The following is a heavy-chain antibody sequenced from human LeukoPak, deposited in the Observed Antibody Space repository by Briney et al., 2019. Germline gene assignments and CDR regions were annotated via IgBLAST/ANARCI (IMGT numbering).Heavy chain of an antibody. CDR1: GFTFSSYW. V-gene: IGHV3-7*01. CDR3: ARDGAPDAHCSSASCAIR. D-gene: IGHD2-2*01. Sequence: GRSLRLSCAASGFTFSSYWMNWVRQAPGKGLEWVANIKQDGSEKYYVDSVKGRFTISRDNAKNSLYLQMNSLRVEDTAVYYCARDGAPDAHCSSASCAIRWGQGTLVTVSS. J-gene: IGHJ4*02. CDR2: IKQDGSEK.